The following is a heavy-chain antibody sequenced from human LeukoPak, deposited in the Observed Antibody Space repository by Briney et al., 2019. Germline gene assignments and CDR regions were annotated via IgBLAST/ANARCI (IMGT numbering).Heavy chain of an antibody. V-gene: IGHV3-23*01. CDR1: GFSLNNYA. Sequence: GGSLRLSCAASGFSLNNYAMNWVRQAPGKGLEWVSIIIGSSGSTFYADSVKGRFTTSRVNSKNTLYLQLNSLRLEDTAVYYCAKGGYDYIEVAYFDFWGQGTLVTVSS. CDR2: IIGSSGST. J-gene: IGHJ4*02. D-gene: IGHD5-12*01. CDR3: AKGGYDYIEVAYFDF.